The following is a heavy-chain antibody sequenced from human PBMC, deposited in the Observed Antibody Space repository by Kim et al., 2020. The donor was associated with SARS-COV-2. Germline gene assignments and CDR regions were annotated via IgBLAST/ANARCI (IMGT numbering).Heavy chain of an antibody. J-gene: IGHJ4*02. CDR3: AKDRDLYLDS. CDR2: NQ. V-gene: IGHV3-30*02. D-gene: IGHD2-21*01. Sequence: NQYYVDSVKGRFTISRDNSKNTLYLQMNSLRGEDTAVYYCAKDRDLYLDSWGQGTLVTVSS.